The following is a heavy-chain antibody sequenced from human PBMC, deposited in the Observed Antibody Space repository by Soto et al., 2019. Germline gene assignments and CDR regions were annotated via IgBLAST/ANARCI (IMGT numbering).Heavy chain of an antibody. Sequence: ASVKVSCKASGYTFTSYGISWVRQAPGQGLEWMGWISAYNGNTNYAQKLQGRVTMTTDTSTSTAYMELGSLRSDDTAVYYCAGTPTRRALDAFDIWGQGTMVTVSS. D-gene: IGHD2-15*01. V-gene: IGHV1-18*01. CDR3: AGTPTRRALDAFDI. J-gene: IGHJ3*02. CDR1: GYTFTSYG. CDR2: ISAYNGNT.